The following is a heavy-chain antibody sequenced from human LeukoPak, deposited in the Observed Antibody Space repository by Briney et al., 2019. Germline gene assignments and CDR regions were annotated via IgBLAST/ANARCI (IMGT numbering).Heavy chain of an antibody. CDR2: IYYSGST. CDR1: GGSISTYY. V-gene: IGHV4-59*01. CDR3: ARGYYDSSGYYYENWFDP. D-gene: IGHD3-22*01. Sequence: SETLSLTCTVSGGSISTYYWTWIRQPPGKGLEWIGYIYYSGSTNYNPSLKSRVTISVDTSKNQFSLKLSSVTAADTAVYYCARGYYDSSGYYYENWFDPWGQGTLVTVSS. J-gene: IGHJ5*02.